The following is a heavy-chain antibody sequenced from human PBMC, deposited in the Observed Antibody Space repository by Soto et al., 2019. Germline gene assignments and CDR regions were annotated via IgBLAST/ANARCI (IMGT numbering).Heavy chain of an antibody. J-gene: IGHJ5*02. CDR2: INAGNGNT. D-gene: IGHD3-3*02. V-gene: IGHV1-3*01. Sequence: ASVKVSCKASGYTFTSYAMHWVRQAPGQRLEWMGWINAGNGNTKYSQKFQGRVSITRDTSASTAYMELSSLRSEDTAVFYCARDRKSHIAFFDFAPGGKGTLVPVSS. CDR1: GYTFTSYA. CDR3: ARDRKSHIAFFDFAP.